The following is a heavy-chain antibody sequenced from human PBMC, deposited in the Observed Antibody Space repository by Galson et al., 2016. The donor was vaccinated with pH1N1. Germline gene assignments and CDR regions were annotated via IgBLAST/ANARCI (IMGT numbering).Heavy chain of an antibody. V-gene: IGHV1-8*02. D-gene: IGHD1-26*01. J-gene: IGHJ4*02. Sequence: QSGAEVKKPGSSVKVSCKASGDIFRNNAVSWVRQAPGQGLEWMGWMNPNSGNTGYAQKFQGRVTMTRNTSISTAYMGLSSLRSEDTAVYYCARGPGVGAIDYWGQGTLVTVSS. CDR1: GDIFRNNA. CDR3: ARGPGVGAIDY. CDR2: MNPNSGNT.